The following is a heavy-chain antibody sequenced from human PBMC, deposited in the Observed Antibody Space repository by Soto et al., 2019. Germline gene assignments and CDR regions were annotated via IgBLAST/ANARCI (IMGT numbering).Heavy chain of an antibody. CDR2: IGTAGDT. CDR1: GFTFSSYD. D-gene: IGHD2-15*01. CDR3: ARGLRIMTTLRAPFDY. Sequence: EVQLVESGGGLVQPGGSLRLSCAASGFTFSSYDMHWVRQATGKGLEWVSSIGTAGDTYYPGSVKGRFTISRENAKNSLYLQMNSLRAGDTAVYYCARGLRIMTTLRAPFDYWGQGTLVTVSS. J-gene: IGHJ4*02. V-gene: IGHV3-13*01.